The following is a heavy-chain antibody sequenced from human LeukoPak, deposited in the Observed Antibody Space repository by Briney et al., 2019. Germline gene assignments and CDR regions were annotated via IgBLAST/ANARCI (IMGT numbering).Heavy chain of an antibody. J-gene: IGHJ4*02. V-gene: IGHV4-59*01. Sequence: SETLSLTCTFSGGSISSYYWSWIRQPPGKGLEWIGYIYYSGSTNHNPSLKSRVTMSLDTSKKQLSLKLSSVTAADTAVYYCARGLMMAVAGRGEFHYWGQGTLVTVSS. D-gene: IGHD6-13*01. CDR2: IYYSGST. CDR1: GGSISSYY. CDR3: ARGLMMAVAGRGEFHY.